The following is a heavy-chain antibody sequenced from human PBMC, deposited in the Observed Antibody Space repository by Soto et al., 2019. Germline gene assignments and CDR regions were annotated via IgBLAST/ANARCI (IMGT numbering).Heavy chain of an antibody. D-gene: IGHD6-19*01. Sequence: SLRLSCAASGFTFGGYAMQWVRQAPGKGLEWVSAISWNSGSIDYADSVRGRFTISRDNAKNSLYLQMNSLRAEDTALYYCAKSHTTSGWYVTTDYWGQGTRVTVSS. CDR2: ISWNSGSI. J-gene: IGHJ4*02. V-gene: IGHV3-9*01. CDR3: AKSHTTSGWYVTTDY. CDR1: GFTFGGYA.